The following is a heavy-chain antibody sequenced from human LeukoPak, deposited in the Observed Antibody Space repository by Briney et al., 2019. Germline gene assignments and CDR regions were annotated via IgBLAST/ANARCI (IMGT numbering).Heavy chain of an antibody. J-gene: IGHJ4*02. Sequence: GGSLRLSCAASGFTFSINHMSWVRQAPGKGLEWVSLICSGGGTYYADSVKGRFTISRDNSKNTLYLQMNSLRAEDRAVYYCARGSGDNYGIDYWGQGTLVTVSS. CDR2: ICSGGGT. CDR3: ARGSGDNYGIDY. V-gene: IGHV3-53*01. CDR1: GFTFSINH. D-gene: IGHD5-24*01.